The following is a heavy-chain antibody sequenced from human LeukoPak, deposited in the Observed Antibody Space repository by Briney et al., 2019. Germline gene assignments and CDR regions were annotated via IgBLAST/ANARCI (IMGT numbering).Heavy chain of an antibody. J-gene: IGHJ4*02. V-gene: IGHV3-49*03. CDR1: GFRFGDSA. D-gene: IGHD4-23*01. CDR3: ARGWDGGNDY. Sequence: GRSLRLSCTTSGFRFGDSAMSWFRQAPGKGLEWVGLIRSKDYGGTTENAASVKGRFTISRDDSKSIVYLQMNSLKTEDTAVYYCARGWDGGNDYWGQGTLVTVSS. CDR2: IRSKDYGGTT.